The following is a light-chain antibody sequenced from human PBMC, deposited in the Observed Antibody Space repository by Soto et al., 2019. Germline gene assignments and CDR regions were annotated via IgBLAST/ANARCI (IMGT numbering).Light chain of an antibody. J-gene: IGKJ5*01. V-gene: IGKV1-27*01. CDR2: AAT. Sequence: DIQMTQSPSSLSASVGDNVTITCRAGQVISTSLAWYQQKPGKPPTLLIYAATTLQSGVPSRSSGSGSGTDFTLTISSLQPEDVATYYCQKYNSVPITFGQGTRLGI. CDR3: QKYNSVPIT. CDR1: QVISTS.